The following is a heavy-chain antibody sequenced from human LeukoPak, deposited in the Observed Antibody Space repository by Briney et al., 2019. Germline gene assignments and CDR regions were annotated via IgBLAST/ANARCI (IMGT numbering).Heavy chain of an antibody. V-gene: IGHV1-8*03. CDR2: MNPNSGNT. CDR1: GYTFTSYD. Sequence: ASVNVSCKASGYTFTSYDINWVRQAPGQGLEWMGWMNPNSGNTGYAQKFQGRVTITRNTSISTAYMELSSLRSEDTAVYYCARVYYYGSGSYFPFDPWGQGTLVTVSS. D-gene: IGHD3-10*01. CDR3: ARVYYYGSGSYFPFDP. J-gene: IGHJ5*02.